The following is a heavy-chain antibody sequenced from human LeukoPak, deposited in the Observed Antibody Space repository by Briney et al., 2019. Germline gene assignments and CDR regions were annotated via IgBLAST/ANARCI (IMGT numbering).Heavy chain of an antibody. Sequence: GGSLRLSCAASGFTFSDYYMSWIRQAPGKGLEWVSYISSSGSTIYYADSVKGRFTISRDNAKNSLYLQMNSLRAEDTAVYYCARWGQMATTQTGRYYYGMDVWGQGTTVTVSS. CDR2: ISSSGSTI. CDR1: GFTFSDYY. V-gene: IGHV3-11*01. J-gene: IGHJ6*02. CDR3: ARWGQMATTQTGRYYYGMDV. D-gene: IGHD5-24*01.